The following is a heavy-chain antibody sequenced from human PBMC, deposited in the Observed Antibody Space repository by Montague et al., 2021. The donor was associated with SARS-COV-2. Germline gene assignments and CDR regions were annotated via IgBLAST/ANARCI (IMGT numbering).Heavy chain of an antibody. CDR1: GGSFSAYK. CDR2: ICHSGSA. J-gene: IGHJ4*02. CDR3: TRGAPVY. V-gene: IGHV4-34*01. Sequence: SETLSLTCAVYGGSFSAYKCMWIRLSPGKGLEWLGQICHSGSANYNPSLTSRVTISVDTAKNQFSLKLPSEYVADTSAYYCTRGAPVYWGQGTLVTVSS.